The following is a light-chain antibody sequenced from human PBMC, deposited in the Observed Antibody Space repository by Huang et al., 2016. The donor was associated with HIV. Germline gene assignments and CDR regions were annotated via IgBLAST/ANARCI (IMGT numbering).Light chain of an antibody. CDR1: QGIISY. CDR2: AES. J-gene: IGKJ1*01. CDR3: QQYYSFPWT. Sequence: VIWMTQSPSLLSASTGERVTISCRMSQGIISYLAWYQQKPGKAPELLIYAESTLQSGVPSRFSGSGSGRDFTLTISCLQSEDFATYYCQQYYSFPWTFGQGTKVEIK. V-gene: IGKV1D-8*01.